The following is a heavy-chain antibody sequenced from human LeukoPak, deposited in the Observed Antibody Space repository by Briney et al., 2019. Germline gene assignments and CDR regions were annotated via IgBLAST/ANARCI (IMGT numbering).Heavy chain of an antibody. J-gene: IGHJ1*01. CDR3: ARDRTSSSPFQH. CDR1: GGAFSSYA. CDR2: IIPILGIA. V-gene: IGHV1-69*04. Sequence: ASVKVSCKASGGAFSSYAISWVRQAPGQGLEWMGRIIPILGIANYAQKFQGRVTITADKSTSTAYMELSSLRSDDTAVYYCARDRTSSSPFQHWGQGTLVTVSS. D-gene: IGHD6-13*01.